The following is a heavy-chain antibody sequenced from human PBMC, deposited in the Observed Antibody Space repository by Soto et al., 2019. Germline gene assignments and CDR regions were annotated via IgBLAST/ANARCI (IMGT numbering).Heavy chain of an antibody. Sequence: SETLSLTCTVSGGSISSGGYSWSWIRQHPGKGLERIGYIYSSGGSNYNAPLKSRVSISGETAKNQFSPKLSFVTAADTAVYYCARGRGGVQLWGQGTLVTVSS. D-gene: IGHD3-10*01. CDR1: GGSISSGGYS. CDR2: IYSSGGS. CDR3: ARGRGGVQL. V-gene: IGHV4-31*03. J-gene: IGHJ1*01.